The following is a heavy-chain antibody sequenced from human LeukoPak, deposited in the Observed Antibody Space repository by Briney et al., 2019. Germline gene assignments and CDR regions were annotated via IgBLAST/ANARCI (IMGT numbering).Heavy chain of an antibody. V-gene: IGHV1-18*01. CDR3: ARAAYYDFWSGVTNWFDP. CDR2: ISAYNGNT. J-gene: IGHJ5*02. D-gene: IGHD3-3*01. Sequence: ASVKVSCKASGYTFTSYGISWVRQAPGQGLEWMGWISAYNGNTNYAQKLQGRVTMTTDTSTSTAYMELSSLRSEDTAVYYCARAAYYDFWSGVTNWFDPWGQGTLVTVSS. CDR1: GYTFTSYG.